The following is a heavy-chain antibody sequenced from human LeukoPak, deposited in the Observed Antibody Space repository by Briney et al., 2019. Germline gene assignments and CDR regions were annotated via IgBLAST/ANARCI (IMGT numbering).Heavy chain of an antibody. CDR2: ISGSGGST. J-gene: IGHJ3*02. Sequence: GGSLRLSCAASGFTFSSYAMSWVRQAPGKGLEWVSAISGSGGSTYYADSVKGRFTISRDNSKNTLYLQMNSLRAEDTAVYYCAKDGTRTQPKYRFLEWLPDAFDIWGQGTMVTVSS. CDR1: GFTFSSYA. D-gene: IGHD3-3*01. CDR3: AKDGTRTQPKYRFLEWLPDAFDI. V-gene: IGHV3-23*01.